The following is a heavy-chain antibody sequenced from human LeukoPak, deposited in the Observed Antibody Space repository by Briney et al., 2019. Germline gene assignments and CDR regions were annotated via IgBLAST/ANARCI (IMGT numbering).Heavy chain of an antibody. D-gene: IGHD3-22*01. Sequence: SETLSLTCTVSGGSISSSNYYWGWIRQPPGKGLEWIGSVYYSGNTYYNPSLKSRVTISVDTSKNQFSLKLSSVTAADTAVYSWGEDPPPPGYYDSSGPWGQGTLVTVSS. CDR1: GGSISSSNYY. CDR2: VYYSGNT. J-gene: IGHJ4*02. CDR3: GEDPPPPGYYDSSGP. V-gene: IGHV4-39*07.